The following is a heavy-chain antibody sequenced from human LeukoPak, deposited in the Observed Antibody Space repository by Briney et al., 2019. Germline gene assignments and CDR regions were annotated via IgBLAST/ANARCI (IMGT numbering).Heavy chain of an antibody. D-gene: IGHD6-25*01. CDR1: RGSISGGSYY. J-gene: IGHJ4*02. Sequence: PSETLSLTCTVSRGSISGGSYYWGWIRQPPGKGLEWIGIMFYTGSAYYSPPLKSRVTVSGATSKNQFTLTLTSVTAADTAVYYCVRVPRTASGVAATGGDYWGQGILVTVSS. CDR3: VRVPRTASGVAATGGDY. CDR2: MFYTGSA. V-gene: IGHV4-39*06.